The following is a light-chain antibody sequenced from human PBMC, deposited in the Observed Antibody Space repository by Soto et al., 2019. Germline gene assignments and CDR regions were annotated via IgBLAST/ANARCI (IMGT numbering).Light chain of an antibody. CDR1: QSVTSN. Sequence: EIVMTQSPATLSVSPGEKATLPCRASQSVTSNLAWYQQKPGQAPRLLVYGASTRATGIPARFSGSGSGTEFTLTISSLQSEDFATFYCQQYHTDWTFGQGTKVEIK. V-gene: IGKV3-15*01. CDR2: GAS. CDR3: QQYHTDWT. J-gene: IGKJ1*01.